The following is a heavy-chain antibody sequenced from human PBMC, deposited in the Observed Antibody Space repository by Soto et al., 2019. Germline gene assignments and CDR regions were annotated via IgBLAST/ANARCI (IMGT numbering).Heavy chain of an antibody. J-gene: IGHJ3*02. CDR3: ARDHRAKDAFDI. CDR1: GGTFSSYA. CDR2: INPIFGTA. V-gene: IGHV1-69*06. Sequence: QVQLVQSGAEVKKPGSSVKVSCKASGGTFSSYAISWVRQAPGQGLEWMGGINPIFGTANYAQKFQGRVTITADKSTITAYMELSSLSSEDTAVYYCARDHRAKDAFDIWGHGTMVTVSS.